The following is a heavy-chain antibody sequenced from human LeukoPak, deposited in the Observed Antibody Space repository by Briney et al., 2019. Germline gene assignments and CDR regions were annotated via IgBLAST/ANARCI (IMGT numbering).Heavy chain of an antibody. D-gene: IGHD2-2*01. CDR2: IIPMFGTA. V-gene: IGHV1-69*06. J-gene: IGHJ4*02. CDR3: ASGKTDIVVVPATLRNYYFDY. Sequence: GASVKVSCKASGGTFSSYEISCVRQAPGQGLEWMGGIIPMFGTAKYAQKFQGRVTITADKSTSTAYMELSSLRSEDTAVYYCASGKTDIVVVPATLRNYYFDYWGQGTLVTVSS. CDR1: GGTFSSYE.